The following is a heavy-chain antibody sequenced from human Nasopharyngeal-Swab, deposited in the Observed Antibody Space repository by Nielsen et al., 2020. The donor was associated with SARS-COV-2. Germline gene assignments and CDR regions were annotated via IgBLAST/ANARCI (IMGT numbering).Heavy chain of an antibody. D-gene: IGHD5-18*01. J-gene: IGHJ6*03. Sequence: GESLKISCAASGFTFSSYSMNWVRQAPGKGLEWVSSISSSSSYIYYADSVKGRFTISRDNAKNSLYLQMNSLRAEDTAVYYCARDQGYSYGYYCYYMDVWGKGTTVTVSS. CDR2: ISSSSSYI. V-gene: IGHV3-21*01. CDR3: ARDQGYSYGYYCYYMDV. CDR1: GFTFSSYS.